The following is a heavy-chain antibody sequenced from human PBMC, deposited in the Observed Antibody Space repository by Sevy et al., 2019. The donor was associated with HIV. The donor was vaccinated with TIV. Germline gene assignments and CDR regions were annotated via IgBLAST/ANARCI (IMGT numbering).Heavy chain of an antibody. J-gene: IGHJ4*02. CDR2: IYYNGNT. Sequence: SETLSLTCTVSGGSIDSTSYYWGWIRQPPGKGLEWIGTIYYNGNTYYNPSLESRVTISVDTSKNQSSLWLTSVTAADTAVYYCAREWASSSNSNSIDYWGQGTRVTVSS. CDR3: AREWASSSNSNSIDY. D-gene: IGHD1-1*01. V-gene: IGHV4-39*02. CDR1: GGSIDSTSYY.